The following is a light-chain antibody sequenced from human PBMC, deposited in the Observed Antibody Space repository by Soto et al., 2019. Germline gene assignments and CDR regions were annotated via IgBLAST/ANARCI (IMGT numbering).Light chain of an antibody. CDR3: QHYGDSPS. V-gene: IGKV3-20*01. CDR2: DVS. CDR1: QRVPTKY. J-gene: IGKJ4*01. Sequence: IVLTQSPGTLSLSPGERATLSCRASQRVPTKYLAWFQQKPGQAPRLLMNDVSTRVTGFPDRFSGSGSETDFTHTISRLEPADFAVYYCQHYGDSPSFGGGTKVEMK.